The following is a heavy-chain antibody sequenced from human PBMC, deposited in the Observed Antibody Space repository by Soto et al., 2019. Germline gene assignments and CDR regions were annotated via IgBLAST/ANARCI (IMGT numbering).Heavy chain of an antibody. D-gene: IGHD3-22*01. CDR2: ISSSSSYI. CDR1: GFTFSSYS. CDR3: ARELGDSSGYYYVVYYYYYGMDV. J-gene: IGHJ6*02. Sequence: GGSLRLSFAASGFTFSSYSMNWVRQAPGKGLEWVSSISSSSSYIYYADSVKGRFTISRDNAKNSLYLQMTSLRAEDTAVYYCARELGDSSGYYYVVYYYYYGMDVWGQGTTVTVS. V-gene: IGHV3-21*01.